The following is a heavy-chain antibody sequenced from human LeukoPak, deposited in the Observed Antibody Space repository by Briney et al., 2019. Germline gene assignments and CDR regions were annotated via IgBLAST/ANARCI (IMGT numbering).Heavy chain of an antibody. V-gene: IGHV3-30*02. J-gene: IGHJ4*02. CDR2: IRYDGSNK. D-gene: IGHD3-3*01. CDR1: GFTVSSNY. CDR3: AKDRRLFGVVMSFDY. Sequence: AGGSLRLSCAASGFTVSSNYMSWVRQAPGKGLEWVAFIRYDGSNKYYADSVKGRFTISRDNSKNTLYLQMNSLRAEDTAVYYCAKDRRLFGVVMSFDYWGQGTLVTVSS.